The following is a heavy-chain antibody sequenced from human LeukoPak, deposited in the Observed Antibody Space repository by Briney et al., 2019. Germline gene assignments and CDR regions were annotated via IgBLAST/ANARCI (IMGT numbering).Heavy chain of an antibody. D-gene: IGHD3-22*01. CDR2: ISVYNGNT. Sequence: ASVKVSCKASGYTFTTYGINWLRQAPGQGLEWMGWISVYNGNTKYAQKFQGRVTMTTDTSTSTAYMELRSLRSDDTAVYYCARAHQYYYDSSGYYPAFDYWGQGTLVTVSS. CDR3: ARAHQYYYDSSGYYPAFDY. CDR1: GYTFTTYG. V-gene: IGHV1-18*01. J-gene: IGHJ4*02.